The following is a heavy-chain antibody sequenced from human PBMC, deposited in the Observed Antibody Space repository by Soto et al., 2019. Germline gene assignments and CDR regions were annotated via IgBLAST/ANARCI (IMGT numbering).Heavy chain of an antibody. CDR2: KYYSGAT. J-gene: IGHJ6*02. CDR3: ARGRPNYYYYGLDV. V-gene: IGHV4-30-4*01. CDR1: GFSIKSDYY. Sequence: PSETLSLTCTVSGFSIKSDYYWTWVRQPPGGGLEWMGYKYYSGATDSDPSLKRRVSFSVDTSKNQFSLNLTSVTVADTAVYYCARGRPNYYYYGLDVWGQGIPVTVSS.